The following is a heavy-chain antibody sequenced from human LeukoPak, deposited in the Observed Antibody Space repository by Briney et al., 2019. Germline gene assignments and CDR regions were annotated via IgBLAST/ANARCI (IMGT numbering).Heavy chain of an antibody. J-gene: IGHJ4*02. CDR1: GFTFSSYS. V-gene: IGHV3-21*01. D-gene: IGHD3-22*01. CDR2: ISSSSSYI. CDR3: ARDRVLDYYDSSGYDY. Sequence: PGGSLRLSCAASGFTFSSYSMNWVRQAPGKGLEWVSSISSSSSYIYYADSVKGRFTISRDNAKNSLYLQMNSLRAEDTAVYCCARDRVLDYYDSSGYDYWGQGTLVTVSS.